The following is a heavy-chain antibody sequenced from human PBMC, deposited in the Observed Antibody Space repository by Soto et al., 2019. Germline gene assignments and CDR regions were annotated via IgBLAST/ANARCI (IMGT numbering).Heavy chain of an antibody. CDR1: GGSISSTSYY. CDR3: AGQGLLWYDDQSPGFDP. D-gene: IGHD2-21*01. V-gene: IGHV4-39*01. CDR2: IYYSGTT. J-gene: IGHJ5*02. Sequence: SETLSLTCTVSGGSISSTSYYWAWIRQPPGGQLEWIANIYYSGTTYYNPSLKSRVTISVDTSKNQFSLKLRSVTAADTAVYYCAGQGLLWYDDQSPGFDPWGQGTLVTVSS.